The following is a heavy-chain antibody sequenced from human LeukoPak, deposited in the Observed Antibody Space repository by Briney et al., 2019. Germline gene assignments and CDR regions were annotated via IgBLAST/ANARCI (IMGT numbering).Heavy chain of an antibody. CDR3: ARVGGSYYYDYYYMDV. J-gene: IGHJ6*03. CDR2: INPNSGGT. D-gene: IGHD1-26*01. Sequence: ASVKVSCKASGYTFTGYYMHWVRQAPGQGLEWMGWINPNSGGTNYAQKFQGRVTMTRDTSISTAYMELSRLRSDDTAVYYCARVGGSYYYDYYYMDVWGKGTTVTVSS. V-gene: IGHV1-2*02. CDR1: GYTFTGYY.